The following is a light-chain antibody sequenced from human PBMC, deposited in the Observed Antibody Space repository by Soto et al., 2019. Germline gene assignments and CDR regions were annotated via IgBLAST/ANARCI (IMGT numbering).Light chain of an antibody. CDR3: CSYTGSSTS. CDR2: EGN. Sequence: QSALTQPASVSGSPGQSITMSCAGASSDVGSYNLVSWYQQYPGKAPKLIIYEGNKWPSGVSNRFSGSGSGNTASLTISGLQAEDAADYYCCSYTGSSTSFGGGTKVTVL. V-gene: IGLV2-23*01. CDR1: SSDVGSYNL. J-gene: IGLJ3*02.